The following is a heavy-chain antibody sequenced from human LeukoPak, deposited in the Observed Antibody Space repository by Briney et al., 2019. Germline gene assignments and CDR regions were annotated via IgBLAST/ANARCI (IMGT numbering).Heavy chain of an antibody. D-gene: IGHD2-2*01. CDR1: GFTFSAYW. J-gene: IGHJ4*02. CDR3: ARKVYHRFDY. Sequence: GGSLRLSCEASGFTFSAYWMTWVRQAPGKGLEWVANIQENGNAKYYVDSVKGRFTISRDNAKNSLYLQMNSLRAEDTAVYYCARKVYHRFDYWGQGTLVTVSS. CDR2: IQENGNAK. V-gene: IGHV3-7*01.